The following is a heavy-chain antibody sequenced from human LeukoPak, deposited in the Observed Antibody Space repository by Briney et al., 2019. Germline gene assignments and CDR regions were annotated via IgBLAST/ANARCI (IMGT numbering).Heavy chain of an antibody. Sequence: SVKVSCKASGGTFSRYAISWVRQAPGQRLELMGGIIPIFGTANYAQKFQGRVTITADESTSTAYMELSSLRSEDTAVYYCARRLRLIDNWFDPWGQGTLVTVSS. CDR3: ARRLRLIDNWFDP. CDR2: IIPIFGTA. V-gene: IGHV1-69*13. CDR1: GGTFSRYA. D-gene: IGHD5-12*01. J-gene: IGHJ5*02.